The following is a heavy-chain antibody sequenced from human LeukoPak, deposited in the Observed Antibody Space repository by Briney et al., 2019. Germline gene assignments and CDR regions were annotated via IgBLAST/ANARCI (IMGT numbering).Heavy chain of an antibody. CDR1: GYTFTNYH. J-gene: IGHJ4*02. Sequence: ASLKVSCKASGYTFTNYHINWVRQAPGQGLEWMGWINPNTGDRGYAQKFQGRVSISSDTSISTAYMELGSPRSDDPAVYFCARTTSLAASGYDYWGQGTLVTVSS. CDR3: ARTTSLAASGYDY. D-gene: IGHD6-19*01. V-gene: IGHV1-8*03. CDR2: INPNTGDR.